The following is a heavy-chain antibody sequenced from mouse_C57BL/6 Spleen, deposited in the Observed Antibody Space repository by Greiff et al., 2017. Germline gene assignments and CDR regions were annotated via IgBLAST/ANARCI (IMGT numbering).Heavy chain of an antibody. CDR3: ARHEIDGYYEDYAMDF. CDR2: FYPGSGSI. Sequence: VMLVESGAELVKPGASVKLSCKASGYTFTEYTIHWVKQRSGQGLEWIGWFYPGSGSIKYNEKFKDKATLTADKSSSTVYMELSRLTSEDSAVYFCARHEIDGYYEDYAMDFWGQGTSVTVSS. D-gene: IGHD2-3*01. J-gene: IGHJ4*01. CDR1: GYTFTEYT. V-gene: IGHV1-62-2*01.